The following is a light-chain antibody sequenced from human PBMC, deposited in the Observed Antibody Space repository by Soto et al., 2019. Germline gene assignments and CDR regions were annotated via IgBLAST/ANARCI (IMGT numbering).Light chain of an antibody. V-gene: IGKV1-27*01. J-gene: IGKJ3*01. CDR3: QNYNRAPYT. Sequence: DIQMTQSPSSLSASVGDRVTITCRASQGIRNSLAWYQQKPGKVPKLLISAAFTLQSGVPSRFSGSGSGTDFTLTISSLQPEDVATYYCQNYNRAPYTFGPGTKVDIK. CDR1: QGIRNS. CDR2: AAF.